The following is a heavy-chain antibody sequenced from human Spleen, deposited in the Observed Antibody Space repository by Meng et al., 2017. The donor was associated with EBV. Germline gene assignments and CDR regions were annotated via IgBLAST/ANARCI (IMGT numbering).Heavy chain of an antibody. D-gene: IGHD6-25*01. CDR2: INHSGST. Sequence: QVQLQQWGGGLLKPSEAPSLTCAVYGGSLSSHYWSWFRQPPGKGLEWIGEINHSGSTNYKWSLESRVTISVDTSKTKLSLNLSSVTAADTAVYYCARSGIAAGVGWFDPWGQGTLVTVSS. V-gene: IGHV4-34*01. CDR1: GGSLSSHY. J-gene: IGHJ5*02. CDR3: ARSGIAAGVGWFDP.